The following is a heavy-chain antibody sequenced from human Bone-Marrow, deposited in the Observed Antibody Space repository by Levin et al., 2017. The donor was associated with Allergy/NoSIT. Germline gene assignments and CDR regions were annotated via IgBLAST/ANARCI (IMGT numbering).Heavy chain of an antibody. CDR1: GGSFSGYY. Sequence: SETLSLTCAVYGGSFSGYYWSWIRQPPGKGLEWIGEINHSGSTNYNPSLKSRVTISVDTSKNQFSLKLSSVTAADTAVYYCASTLIAHDAFDIWGQGTMVTVSS. J-gene: IGHJ3*02. CDR3: ASTLIAHDAFDI. CDR2: INHSGST. D-gene: IGHD3-16*02. V-gene: IGHV4-34*01.